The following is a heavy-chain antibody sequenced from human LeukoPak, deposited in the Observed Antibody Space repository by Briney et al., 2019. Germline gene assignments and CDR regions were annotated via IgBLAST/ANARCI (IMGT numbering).Heavy chain of an antibody. CDR1: GYTFTGYY. V-gene: IGHV1-2*02. CDR3: ARDPYGGYDYGFDY. D-gene: IGHD5-12*01. Sequence: ASVKVSCKASGYTFTGYYMHWVRQAPGQGLEWMGWINPNSGGTNYAQKFQGRVTMTRDTSISTAYMELSRLRSDDTAVYYCARDPYGGYDYGFDYWGQGTLVTVSS. J-gene: IGHJ4*02. CDR2: INPNSGGT.